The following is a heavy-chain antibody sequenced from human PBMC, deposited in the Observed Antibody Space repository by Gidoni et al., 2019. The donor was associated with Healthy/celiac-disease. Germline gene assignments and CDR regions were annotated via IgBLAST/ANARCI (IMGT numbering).Heavy chain of an antibody. V-gene: IGHV4-31*03. D-gene: IGHD4-17*01. CDR2: IYYSGSP. Sequence: QVQLQESGPGLVKPSQTLSLTCTVSGGSISSGGYYWSWLRQHPGKGLEWIGYIYYSGSPYYNPSLKSRVTISVDTSKNQFSLKLSSVTAADTAVYYCARGQNDYGDFYFDYWGQGTLVTVSS. J-gene: IGHJ4*02. CDR1: GGSISSGGYY. CDR3: ARGQNDYGDFYFDY.